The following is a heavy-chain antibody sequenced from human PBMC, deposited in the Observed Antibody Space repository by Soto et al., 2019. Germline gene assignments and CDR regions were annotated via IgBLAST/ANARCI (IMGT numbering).Heavy chain of an antibody. CDR1: GYTFTIYD. V-gene: IGHV1-8*01. CDR3: ARGRAADYYYFNMDV. D-gene: IGHD2-15*01. CDR2: MNPNSGNT. J-gene: IGHJ6*03. Sequence: ASVKVSCKASGYTFTIYDINWVRQATGQGLEWMGWMNPNSGNTGYAQKFQGRVTMTRNTSISTAYMELSSLRSEDTAVYYCARGRAADYYYFNMDVWGKGTTVTVSS.